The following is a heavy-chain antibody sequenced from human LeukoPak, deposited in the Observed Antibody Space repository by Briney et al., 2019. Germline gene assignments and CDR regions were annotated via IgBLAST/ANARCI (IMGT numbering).Heavy chain of an antibody. CDR2: ISNDGSRK. Sequence: GGSLRLSCAPSGFTFSRHGMHWVRQAPGKGLEWVAIISNDGSRKYYAHSVEGRFTISRDNSKNTLYLQMDSLRAEDTAVFYCARDRAWNYFDYWGQGTLVTVSS. CDR3: ARDRAWNYFDY. D-gene: IGHD3-3*01. J-gene: IGHJ4*02. V-gene: IGHV3-30*03. CDR1: GFTFSRHG.